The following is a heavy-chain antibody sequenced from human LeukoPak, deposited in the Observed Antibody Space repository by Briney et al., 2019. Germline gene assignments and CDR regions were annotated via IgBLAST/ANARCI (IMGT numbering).Heavy chain of an antibody. D-gene: IGHD3-10*01. CDR3: ARDHPIEGYYYPSGVY. CDR2: IYYSGST. J-gene: IGHJ4*02. CDR1: GASISSGDYY. Sequence: SETLSLTCTVSGASISSGDYYWSWIRQPPGKGQEWIGHIYYSGSTYYNPSLKSRVIISVDTSKNQFSLKLSSVTAADTAVYYCARDHPIEGYYYPSGVYWGQGTLVTVSS. V-gene: IGHV4-30-4*01.